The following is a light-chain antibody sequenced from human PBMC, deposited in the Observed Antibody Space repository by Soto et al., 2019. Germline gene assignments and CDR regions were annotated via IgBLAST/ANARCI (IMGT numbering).Light chain of an antibody. CDR1: SSNIGSNY. V-gene: IGLV1-47*01. Sequence: QSVLTQPPSASGTPGQRVTISCSGSSSNIGSNYVYWYQQLPGTAPKLLIYRNNQRPSGVPDRFSGSKSGTSASLAISWRRSEDEADYYCAAWDDSLSGYVFGTGTKLTVL. CDR3: AAWDDSLSGYV. J-gene: IGLJ1*01. CDR2: RNN.